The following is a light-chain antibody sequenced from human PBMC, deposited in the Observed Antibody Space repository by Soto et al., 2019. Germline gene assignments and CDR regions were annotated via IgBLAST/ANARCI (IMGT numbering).Light chain of an antibody. CDR2: AAS. CDR3: QQYDSSPPT. V-gene: IGKV3-20*01. CDR1: QRISSSF. Sequence: DIVFTQSPGTLSLSPWERATLSCRASQRISSSFLGWYQQNPGRAPRLLISAASTRATGVPDRFTGSGSGTDFTLTISRLEPDDFAVYYCQQYDSSPPTFGPGPKVDI. J-gene: IGKJ3*01.